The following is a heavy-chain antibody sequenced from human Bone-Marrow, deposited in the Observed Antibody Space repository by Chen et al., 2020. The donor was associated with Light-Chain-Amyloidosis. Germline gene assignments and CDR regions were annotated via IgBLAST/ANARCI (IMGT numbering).Heavy chain of an antibody. Sequence: EVQLVESGGGLVQPGGSLRHSCTASEFPFTNFWMIWVRQAPGKGLEWVANIKQDGSKNYYVDSVKGRFTISRDNAKNSLYLQMNSLRAEDTAVYYCARDRGWWTFDIWGQGTMVTVSS. CDR2: IKQDGSKN. CDR3: ARDRGWWTFDI. CDR1: EFPFTNFW. V-gene: IGHV3-7*01. J-gene: IGHJ3*02. D-gene: IGHD2-8*02.